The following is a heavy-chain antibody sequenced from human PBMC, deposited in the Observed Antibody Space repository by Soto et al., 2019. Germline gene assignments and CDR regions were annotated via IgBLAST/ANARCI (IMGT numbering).Heavy chain of an antibody. CDR3: AKDAAADAGGY. CDR1: GFTVSDNY. V-gene: IGHV3-53*01. CDR2: IYNNDDT. Sequence: GGSLRLSCAASGFTVSDNYMSWVRQAPGKGLQWVSVIYNNDDTYYADSVKGRFTISRDNSKNTLYLHMNILRVEDTAVYYCAKDAAADAGGYWGQGPLVTVSS. J-gene: IGHJ4*02. D-gene: IGHD6-13*01.